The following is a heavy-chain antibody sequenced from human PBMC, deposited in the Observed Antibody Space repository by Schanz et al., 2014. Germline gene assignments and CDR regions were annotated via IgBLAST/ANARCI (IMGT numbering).Heavy chain of an antibody. D-gene: IGHD3-22*01. Sequence: VQLVESGGGLVQPGGSLRLSCAASGFTFRGHAMHWVRQAPGQGLEKVAVTSTDGTKTYYAASVRGRFTISRDNSKNTLYLQMNSLRAEDTAIYFCAKDAAYYDSVICPDHWGQGTLVTVSS. CDR1: GFTFRGHA. CDR2: TSTDGTKT. CDR3: AKDAAYYDSVICPDH. J-gene: IGHJ4*02. V-gene: IGHV3-30*04.